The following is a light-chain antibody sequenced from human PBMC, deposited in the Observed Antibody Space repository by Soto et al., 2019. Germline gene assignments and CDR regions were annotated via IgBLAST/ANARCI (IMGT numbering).Light chain of an antibody. CDR3: HQYGTSPQIT. CDR2: GAS. J-gene: IGKJ3*01. CDR1: QSVSNSY. Sequence: ESVLTQSPGTLSLSPGERATLSCRASQSVSNSYLAWYQQKPGQAPRLLIYGASSRATGIPDRFSGSGSGTDFTLTISRLEPEDFAVYYCHQYGTSPQITFGPGTKVDIK. V-gene: IGKV3-20*01.